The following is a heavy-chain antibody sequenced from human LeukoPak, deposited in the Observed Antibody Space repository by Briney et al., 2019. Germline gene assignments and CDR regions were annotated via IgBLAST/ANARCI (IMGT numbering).Heavy chain of an antibody. J-gene: IGHJ4*02. Sequence: SETLSLTCAVYGGSFSGYYWGWIRQPPGKGLEWIGSIYYSGSTYYNPSLKSRVTISVDTSKNQFSLKLNSVTAADTAVYYCARHQEVVVPAAPVDYWGQGTLVTVSS. CDR3: ARHQEVVVPAAPVDY. CDR2: IYYSGST. D-gene: IGHD2-2*01. CDR1: GGSFSGYY. V-gene: IGHV4-39*01.